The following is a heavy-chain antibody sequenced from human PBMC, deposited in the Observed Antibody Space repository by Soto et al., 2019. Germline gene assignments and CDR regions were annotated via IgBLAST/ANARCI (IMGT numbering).Heavy chain of an antibody. J-gene: IGHJ5*02. D-gene: IGHD3-3*01. CDR1: GYSISSGYY. Sequence: SETLSLTCAVSGYSISSGYYWGWVRQPPGKGLEWFGSIYHSGSTYYDLSLKSRVTISVDTSKNQFSLKVTSVTAADTALYYYARLSNMARTYYDFWSGLRRNWFDPWGQGTLVTVSS. V-gene: IGHV4-38-2*01. CDR3: ARLSNMARTYYDFWSGLRRNWFDP. CDR2: IYHSGST.